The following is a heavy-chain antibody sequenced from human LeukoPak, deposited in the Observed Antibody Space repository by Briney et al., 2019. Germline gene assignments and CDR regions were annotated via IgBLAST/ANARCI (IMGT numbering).Heavy chain of an antibody. CDR3: TTDWIGY. Sequence: PGGSLRLSCAASGFTFSDHAMSWVRQAPAKGLEWVGRIKSKIDGGTTDYAAPVKGRFTISRDDSKNTVNLQMNSLKTEDTALYYCTTDWIGYWGQGTLVTVSS. V-gene: IGHV3-15*01. CDR1: GFTFSDHA. D-gene: IGHD2-2*03. J-gene: IGHJ4*02. CDR2: IKSKIDGGTT.